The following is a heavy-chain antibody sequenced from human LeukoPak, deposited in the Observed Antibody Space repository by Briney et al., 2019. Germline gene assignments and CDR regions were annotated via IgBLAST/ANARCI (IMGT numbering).Heavy chain of an antibody. J-gene: IGHJ4*02. CDR3: ATERLFGGDFDY. CDR1: GGSISSSSYY. CDR2: IYYSGST. V-gene: IGHV4-39*01. D-gene: IGHD3-10*02. Sequence: PSETLSLTCTVSGGSISSSSYYWGWIRQPPGKGLEWIGSIYYSGSTYYNPSLKSRVTTSVDTSKNQFSLKLSSVTAADTAVYYCATERLFGGDFDYWGQGTLVTVSS.